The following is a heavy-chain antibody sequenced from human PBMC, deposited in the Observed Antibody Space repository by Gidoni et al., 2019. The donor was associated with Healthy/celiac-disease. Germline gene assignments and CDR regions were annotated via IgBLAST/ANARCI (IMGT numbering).Heavy chain of an antibody. D-gene: IGHD2-2*01. J-gene: IGHJ4*02. V-gene: IGHV1-2*02. Sequence: QVQLVQSGAEVKKPGASVKVSCKASGYTFTGYYMHWVRQAPGQGLEWMGWINPNSGGTNYAQKFQGRVTMTRDTSISTAYMELSRLRSDDTAVYYCARVPVYCSSTSCYAESFDYWGQGTLVTVSS. CDR3: ARVPVYCSSTSCYAESFDY. CDR2: INPNSGGT. CDR1: GYTFTGYY.